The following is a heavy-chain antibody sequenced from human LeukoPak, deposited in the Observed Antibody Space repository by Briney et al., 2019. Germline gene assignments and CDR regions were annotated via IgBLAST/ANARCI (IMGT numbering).Heavy chain of an antibody. V-gene: IGHV4-34*01. D-gene: IGHD3-3*01. Sequence: PSETLSLXCAVYGGSFSGYYWSWIRQPPGKGLEWIGEINHSGSTNYNPSLKSRVTISVDTSKNQFSLKLSSVTAADTAVYYCARGQQYYDFWSGHNWFDPWGQGTLVTVSS. CDR3: ARGQQYYDFWSGHNWFDP. J-gene: IGHJ5*02. CDR2: INHSGST. CDR1: GGSFSGYY.